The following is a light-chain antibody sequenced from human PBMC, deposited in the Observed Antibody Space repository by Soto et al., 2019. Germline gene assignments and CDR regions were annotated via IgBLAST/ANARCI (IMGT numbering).Light chain of an antibody. CDR1: QGIGDT. Sequence: EVVMRQSPATLSVSKGEGATLSCSASQGIGDTLALYHHKPGQTPRPLIYDTSTRATGVPTRFSGSRSGAEFTLTINSLQSEDFAVYYCQPYNNLPLTFGGGTKVDI. J-gene: IGKJ4*01. CDR2: DTS. V-gene: IGKV3-15*01. CDR3: QPYNNLPLT.